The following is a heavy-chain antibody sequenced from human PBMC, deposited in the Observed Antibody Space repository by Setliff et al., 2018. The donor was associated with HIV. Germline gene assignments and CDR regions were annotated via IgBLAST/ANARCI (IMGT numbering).Heavy chain of an antibody. J-gene: IGHJ5*01. CDR3: AKRAVQDGTVTSSNWFES. D-gene: IGHD1-7*01. CDR1: GDSIGPYS. V-gene: IGHV4-59*04. Sequence: PSETLSLTCAVSGDSIGPYSWHWIRQPPGKGLEWIGYIYGGGSTGYNPSLTSRVTMSADTPNNRFALKLTSVTAADTAVYYCAKRAVQDGTVTSSNWFESWGQGTLVTVSS. CDR2: IYGGGST.